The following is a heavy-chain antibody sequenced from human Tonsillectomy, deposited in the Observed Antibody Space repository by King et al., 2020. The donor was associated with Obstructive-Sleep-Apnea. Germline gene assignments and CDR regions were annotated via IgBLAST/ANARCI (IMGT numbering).Heavy chain of an antibody. Sequence: VQLVESGGGVVQPGRSLRLSCAASGFTFSTYALHWVRQAPGRGLEWVAGIAKDGASQEYADSVQGRFIISRDNSQNTLYLQMNILRVDDTALYYCARLRVASGDLPLWGRGTLLTVSS. J-gene: IGHJ2*01. CDR2: IAKDGASQ. CDR1: GFTFSTYA. CDR3: ARLRVASGDLPL. V-gene: IGHV3-30-3*01. D-gene: IGHD4-17*01.